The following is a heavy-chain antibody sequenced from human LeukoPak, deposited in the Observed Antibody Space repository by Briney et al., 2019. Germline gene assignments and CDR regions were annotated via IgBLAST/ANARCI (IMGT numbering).Heavy chain of an antibody. J-gene: IGHJ4*02. CDR1: GYTFTSYS. CDR3: ARSRSGTYLLAY. CDR2: INPSGGST. Sequence: ASVNVSCKASGYTFTSYSIHWVRQAPGQGLKWLGIINPSGGSTTYAQKFQGRVTMTRDTSTSTVYMELSSLRSEDTAVYYCARSRSGTYLLAYWGQGTLVTVSS. V-gene: IGHV1-46*01. D-gene: IGHD1-26*01.